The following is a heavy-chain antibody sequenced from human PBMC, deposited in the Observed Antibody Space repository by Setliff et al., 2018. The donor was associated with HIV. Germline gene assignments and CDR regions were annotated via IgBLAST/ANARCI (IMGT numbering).Heavy chain of an antibody. V-gene: IGHV3-72*01. CDR2: IRNKGNSYTT. CDR3: VRGAVGVSAFDY. D-gene: IGHD1-26*01. Sequence: QPGGSLRLSCEASGFTFSDHYMDWVRQAPGKGLEWVGRIRNKGNSYTTEYVASVKGRFAVSRDDSKNSLYLQMNNLKTDDTAVYYCVRGAVGVSAFDYWGQGTLVTVSS. J-gene: IGHJ4*02. CDR1: GFTFSDHY.